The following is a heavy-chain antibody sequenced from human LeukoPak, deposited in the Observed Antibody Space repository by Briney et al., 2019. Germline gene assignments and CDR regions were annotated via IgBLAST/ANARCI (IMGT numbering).Heavy chain of an antibody. V-gene: IGHV1-46*01. D-gene: IGHD2-15*01. CDR2: INPSGGST. CDR1: GYTFTSYY. CDR3: ARVRIRNWFDP. J-gene: IGHJ5*02. Sequence: ASVKVSCKASGYTFTSYYIHWVRQAPGQGLEWMGIINPSGGSTSYAQKFQGRVTMTRDMSTSTVYMELSSLRSEDTAVYYCARVRIRNWFDPWGQGTLVTVSS.